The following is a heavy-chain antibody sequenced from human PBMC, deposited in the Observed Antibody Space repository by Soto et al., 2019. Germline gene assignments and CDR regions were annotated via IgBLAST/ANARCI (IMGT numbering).Heavy chain of an antibody. V-gene: IGHV3-73*01. J-gene: IGHJ6*02. Sequence: GGSLRLSCVASGFTFSGSAMHWVRQASGKGLEWVGRIRSKANSYATAYAASVKGRFTISRDDSKNTAYLQMNSLKTEDTAVYYCTSKSSSSSDWDYYYGMDVWGQGTTVTVSS. CDR1: GFTFSGSA. D-gene: IGHD6-6*01. CDR2: IRSKANSYAT. CDR3: TSKSSSSSDWDYYYGMDV.